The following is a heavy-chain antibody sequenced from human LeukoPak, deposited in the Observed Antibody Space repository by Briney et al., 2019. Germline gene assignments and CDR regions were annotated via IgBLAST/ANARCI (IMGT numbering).Heavy chain of an antibody. CDR2: IIPIFGTA. Sequence: SVKVSCKASGGTFSSYAISWARQAPGQGLEWMGRIIPIFGTANYAQKFQGRVTITTDESTSTAYMELSSLRSEDTAVYYCASLDRYSSSDYWGQGTLVTVSS. D-gene: IGHD6-6*01. CDR3: ASLDRYSSSDY. V-gene: IGHV1-69*05. CDR1: GGTFSSYA. J-gene: IGHJ4*02.